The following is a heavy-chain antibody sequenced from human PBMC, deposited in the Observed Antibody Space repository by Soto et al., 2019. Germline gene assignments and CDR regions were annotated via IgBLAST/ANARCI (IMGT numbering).Heavy chain of an antibody. J-gene: IGHJ5*02. CDR3: ARRMTTVTSTGCFDP. Sequence: QVQLQESGPGLVKPSQTLSLTCTVSGGSISSGGYYWSWIRQHPGKGLEWIGYIYYSGSTYYNPSLKSRVSISVDTSKNQFTLKLSSVTAADTAVYYCARRMTTVTSTGCFDPWGQGTLVTVSS. CDR2: IYYSGST. V-gene: IGHV4-31*03. CDR1: GGSISSGGYY. D-gene: IGHD4-17*01.